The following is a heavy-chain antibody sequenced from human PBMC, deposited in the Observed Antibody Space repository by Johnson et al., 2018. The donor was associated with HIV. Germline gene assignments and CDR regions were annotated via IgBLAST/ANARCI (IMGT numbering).Heavy chain of an antibody. CDR2: INSDGSST. CDR1: GFTFSSHW. J-gene: IGHJ3*02. V-gene: IGHV3-74*01. D-gene: IGHD2-8*01. Sequence: EQLVESGGGLVQPGGSLRLSCAASGFTFSSHWMHWVRQAPGKGLVWVSRINSDGSSTSYADSVKGRFIISRDNAKNTLYLQMNILRGEDTAVYYCAREGYAIYDAFDIVCQGTMVTVSS. CDR3: AREGYAIYDAFDI.